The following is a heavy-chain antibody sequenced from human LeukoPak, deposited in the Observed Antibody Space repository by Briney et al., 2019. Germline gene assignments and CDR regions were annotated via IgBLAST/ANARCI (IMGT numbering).Heavy chain of an antibody. CDR1: GGSISSGGYY. CDR2: IYYSGST. J-gene: IGHJ4*02. D-gene: IGHD4-11*01. V-gene: IGHV4-31*03. Sequence: SQTLSLTCTVSGGSISSGGYYWSWIRQHPGKGLEWIGYIYYSGSTYYNPSLKSRVTISVDTSKNQFSLKLSSVTAADTAVYYCARDLGTTVTTNSFDYWGQGTLVTVSS. CDR3: ARDLGTTVTTNSFDY.